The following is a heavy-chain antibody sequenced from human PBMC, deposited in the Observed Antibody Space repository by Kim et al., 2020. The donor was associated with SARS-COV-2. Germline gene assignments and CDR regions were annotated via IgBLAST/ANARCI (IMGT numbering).Heavy chain of an antibody. D-gene: IGHD2-2*01. J-gene: IGHJ3*02. CDR3: ASSVRLYDAFDI. CDR2: MNPNSGNT. Sequence: ASVKVSCKASGYTFTSYDINWVRQATGQGLEWMGWMNPNSGNTGYAQKFQGRVTMTRNTSISTAYMELSSLRSEDTAVYYCASSVRLYDAFDIWGQGTMVTVSS. CDR1: GYTFTSYD. V-gene: IGHV1-8*01.